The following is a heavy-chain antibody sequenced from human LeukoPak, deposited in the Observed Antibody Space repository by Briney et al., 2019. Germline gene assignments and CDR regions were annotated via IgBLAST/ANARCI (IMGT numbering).Heavy chain of an antibody. J-gene: IGHJ4*02. CDR1: GYMFTAYY. V-gene: IGHV1-2*02. D-gene: IGHD3-3*01. CDR2: INPSSGGT. CDR3: AGDSLAPWSGQDLYYFDY. Sequence: ASLKVSCKASGYMFTAYYIHWVRQAPGQGLEWMGWINPSSGGTNYAQKFQGGVTMTRDTSISTAYMELSRLRSDDTAVYYCAGDSLAPWSGQDLYYFDYWGQGTLVTVSS.